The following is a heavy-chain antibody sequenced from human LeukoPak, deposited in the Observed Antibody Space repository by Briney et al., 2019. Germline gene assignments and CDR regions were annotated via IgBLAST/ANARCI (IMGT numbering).Heavy chain of an antibody. CDR3: TTGATGFCSSTSCYLIDH. Sequence: GGSLRLSCAASGFTFINAWMSWVRQAPGKGLEWVARIRSKADGGTAGYPAPVKGRFTISRDDSKNTLHLQMNSLKAEDTAVYYCTTGATGFCSSTSCYLIDHWGQGTLVTVSS. V-gene: IGHV3-15*01. CDR1: GFTFINAW. J-gene: IGHJ4*02. CDR2: IRSKADGGTA. D-gene: IGHD2-2*01.